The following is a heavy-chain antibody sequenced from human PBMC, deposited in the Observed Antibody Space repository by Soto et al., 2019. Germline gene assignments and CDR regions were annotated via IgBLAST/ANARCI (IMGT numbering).Heavy chain of an antibody. J-gene: IGHJ4*02. V-gene: IGHV3-11*01. CDR3: ARDLGYYASDGYFDY. CDR2: ISSSGDII. CDR1: GFSFSDYY. D-gene: IGHD3-22*01. Sequence: GGSLRLSCAGSGFSFSDYYMSWIRQAPGKGLEWVSYISSSGDIIYYADSVKGRFTISRDNAKNSLYLQMNSLRAEDTAVYYCARDLGYYASDGYFDYWGQGAVVTVSS.